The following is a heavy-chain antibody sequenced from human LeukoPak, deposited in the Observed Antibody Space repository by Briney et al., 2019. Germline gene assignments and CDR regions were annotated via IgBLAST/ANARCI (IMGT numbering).Heavy chain of an antibody. CDR1: GYSFTSYW. V-gene: IGHV5-51*01. CDR3: ARHVKSGSYSTTDFDY. J-gene: IGHJ4*02. Sequence: GESLKISCKGSGYSFTSYWIGWVRQMPGKGLGWMGIIYPGDSDTRYSPSFQGQVTISADKSISTTYLQWSSLKASDTAMYYCARHVKSGSYSTTDFDYWGQGTLVTVSS. CDR2: IYPGDSDT. D-gene: IGHD1-26*01.